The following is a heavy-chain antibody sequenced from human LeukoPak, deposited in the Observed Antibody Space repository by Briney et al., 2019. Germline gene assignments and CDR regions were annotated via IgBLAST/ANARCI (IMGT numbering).Heavy chain of an antibody. V-gene: IGHV1-46*01. J-gene: IGHJ2*01. CDR2: INPSGGST. CDR3: ARDQRDGYNPYWYFDL. CDR1: GYTFTSYY. Sequence: ASVKVSCKASGYTFTSYYIHWVRQAPGQGLEWMGIINPSGGSTSYAQKFQGRVTMTRDTSTSTVYMELSSLRSEDTAVYYCARDQRDGYNPYWYFDLWGRGTLVTVSS. D-gene: IGHD5-24*01.